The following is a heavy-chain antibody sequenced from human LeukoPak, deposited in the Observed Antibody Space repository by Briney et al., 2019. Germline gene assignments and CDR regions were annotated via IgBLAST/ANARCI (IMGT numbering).Heavy chain of an antibody. Sequence: SQTLSLTCTVSGGSLSSGDYYWSWIRQPPGKGLEWIGYIYYSGNTYYNPSLKSRVTISRDTSKNQFSLKLSSVTAADTAVYYCARVSSGSHYPPSFDYWGQGTLVTVSS. V-gene: IGHV4-30-4*08. J-gene: IGHJ4*02. CDR2: IYYSGNT. CDR1: GGSLSSGDYY. CDR3: ARVSSGSHYPPSFDY. D-gene: IGHD3-22*01.